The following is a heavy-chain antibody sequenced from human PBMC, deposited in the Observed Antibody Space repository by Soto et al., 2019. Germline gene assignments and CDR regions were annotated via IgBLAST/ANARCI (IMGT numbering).Heavy chain of an antibody. J-gene: IGHJ6*03. CDR2: ISYDGSNK. D-gene: IGHD5-12*01. CDR1: GFTFSSYG. CDR3: ARGQWLPDLYYMDV. Sequence: GGSLRLSCAASGFTFSSYGMHWVRQAPGKGLEWVAVISYDGSNKYYADSVKGRFTISRDNSKNTLYLQMNSLRAEDTAVYYCARGQWLPDLYYMDVWGKGTTVTVSS. V-gene: IGHV3-30*03.